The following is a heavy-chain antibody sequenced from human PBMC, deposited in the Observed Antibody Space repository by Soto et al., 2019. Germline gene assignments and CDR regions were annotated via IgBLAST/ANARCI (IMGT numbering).Heavy chain of an antibody. Sequence: GGSLRLSCAASGFTFSSYAMRWVRQAPGKGLEWVAVISYDGSNKYYADSVKGRFTISRDNSKNTLYLQMNSLRAEDTAVYYCARDPRADIAVAGTFDYWGQGTLVTVSS. D-gene: IGHD6-19*01. CDR3: ARDPRADIAVAGTFDY. CDR1: GFTFSSYA. CDR2: ISYDGSNK. V-gene: IGHV3-30-3*01. J-gene: IGHJ4*02.